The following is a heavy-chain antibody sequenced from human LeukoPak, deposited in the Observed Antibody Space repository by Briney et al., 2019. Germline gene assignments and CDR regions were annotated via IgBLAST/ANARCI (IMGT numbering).Heavy chain of an antibody. D-gene: IGHD1-7*01. J-gene: IGHJ4*02. CDR3: ASPRITGTSRPFDY. CDR1: GFSFSSYA. Sequence: GGSLRLSCAASGFSFSSYAMNWVRQAPGKGLEWVSVISGSGGSTYYADSVKGRFTISRDNSKNTLDLQMNSLRAEDTAVYYCASPRITGTSRPFDYWGQGTLVIVSS. CDR2: ISGSGGST. V-gene: IGHV3-23*01.